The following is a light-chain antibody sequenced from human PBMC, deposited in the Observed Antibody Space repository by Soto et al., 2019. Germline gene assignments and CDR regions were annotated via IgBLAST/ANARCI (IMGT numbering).Light chain of an antibody. CDR3: QTWGSGTVV. CDR2: LNSDGSH. CDR1: SGHSSYA. J-gene: IGLJ2*01. Sequence: QLVLTQSPSASASLVASVKLTCTLSSGHSSYAIAWHQQQPEKGPRYLMKLNSDGSHSKGDGIPDRFSGSSSGAERYLTISSRQADDEADYYCQTWGSGTVVFGGGTKVTVL. V-gene: IGLV4-69*01.